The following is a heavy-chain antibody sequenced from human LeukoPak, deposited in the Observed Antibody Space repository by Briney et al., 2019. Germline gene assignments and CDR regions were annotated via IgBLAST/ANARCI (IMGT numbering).Heavy chain of an antibody. J-gene: IGHJ6*03. CDR2: MNPNSGNT. D-gene: IGHD3-16*02. CDR3: ARALHYYYYMDV. Sequence: ASVKVSCKASGYTFTSYDINWVRQATGQGLEWMGWMNPNSGNTGYAQKFQGRVTMTRDMSTSTVYMELSSLRSEDTAVYYCARALHYYYYMDVWGKGTTVTVSS. V-gene: IGHV1-8*02. CDR1: GYTFTSYD.